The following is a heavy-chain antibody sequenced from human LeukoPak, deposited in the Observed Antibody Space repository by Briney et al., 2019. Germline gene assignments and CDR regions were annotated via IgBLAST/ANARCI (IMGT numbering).Heavy chain of an antibody. Sequence: SETLSLTCTVSGGSISSYYWSWIRQPPGRGLEWIGYIYYSGSTNYNPSLKSRVTISVDTSKNQFSLKLSSVTAADTAVYYCARVIYESFRYYFDYWGQGTLVTVSS. CDR1: GGSISSYY. CDR2: IYYSGST. CDR3: ARVIYESFRYYFDY. D-gene: IGHD2/OR15-2a*01. J-gene: IGHJ4*02. V-gene: IGHV4-59*01.